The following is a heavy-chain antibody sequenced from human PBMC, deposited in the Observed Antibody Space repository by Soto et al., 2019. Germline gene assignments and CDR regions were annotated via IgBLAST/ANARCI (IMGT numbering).Heavy chain of an antibody. CDR3: AREERSYDFWSGYYWAPVNYGMDV. CDR2: ISYDGSNK. Sequence: GGSLRLSCAASGFTFSSYAMHWVRQAPGKGLEWVAVISYDGSNKYYADSVKGRFTISRDNSKNTLYLQMNSLRAEDTAVYYCAREERSYDFWSGYYWAPVNYGMDVWGQGTTVTVSS. D-gene: IGHD3-3*01. J-gene: IGHJ6*02. V-gene: IGHV3-30-3*01. CDR1: GFTFSSYA.